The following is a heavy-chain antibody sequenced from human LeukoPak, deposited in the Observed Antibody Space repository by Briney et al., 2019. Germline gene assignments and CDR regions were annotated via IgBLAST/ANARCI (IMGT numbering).Heavy chain of an antibody. CDR1: GGSIRSSSYY. V-gene: IGHV4-39*07. D-gene: IGHD2-2*01. CDR2: VYYSGST. CDR3: ARADCSSTSCYGRLIDY. Sequence: SETLSLTCTVSGGSIRSSSYYWGWIRQPPGKGLEWVGSVYYSGSTYYNRSLKSRVTISVDTSKNQFSLKLSSVTAADTAVYYCARADCSSTSCYGRLIDYWGQGTLVTVSS. J-gene: IGHJ4*02.